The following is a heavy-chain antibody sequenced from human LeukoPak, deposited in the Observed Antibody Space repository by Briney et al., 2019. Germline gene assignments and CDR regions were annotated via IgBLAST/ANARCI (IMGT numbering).Heavy chain of an antibody. J-gene: IGHJ4*02. CDR1: GFTFSSYA. V-gene: IGHV3-30-3*01. D-gene: IGHD2-2*01. CDR3: ARDGRYQLLRGDY. Sequence: GGSLRLSCAASGFTFSSYAMHWVRQAPGKGLEWVAVMSYDGVYKCYADSVKGRFTISRDNSKNTLYLQMNSLRAEDTAVYYCARDGRYQLLRGDYWGQGTLVTVSS. CDR2: MSYDGVYK.